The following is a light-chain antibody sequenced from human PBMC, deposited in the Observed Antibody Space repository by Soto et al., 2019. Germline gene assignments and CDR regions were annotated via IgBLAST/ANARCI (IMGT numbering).Light chain of an antibody. Sequence: EIVLTQSPGTLSLSPGDRATLSCRASQSVSSSSLAWYQQKPGQAPRLLIYVASIRATGIPDRFSGSGSGTDFPLTINRLEPEDFAVYYCQQYGSLPRTFGQGTKVEIK. J-gene: IGKJ1*01. CDR3: QQYGSLPRT. V-gene: IGKV3-20*01. CDR1: QSVSSSS. CDR2: VAS.